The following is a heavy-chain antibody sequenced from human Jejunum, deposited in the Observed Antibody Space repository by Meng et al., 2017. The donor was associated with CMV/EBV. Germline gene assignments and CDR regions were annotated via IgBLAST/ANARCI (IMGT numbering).Heavy chain of an antibody. CDR2: INPAGGST. CDR1: YSVSNFY. V-gene: IGHV1-46*01. J-gene: IGHJ4*02. Sequence: YSVSNFYIHWVRQAPGQRPEWMGIINPAGGSTSYAQKFHGRVAVTRDTSTATVYLTLSDLQSVDTAIYYCARATYTSSWSEAGFEYWGQGTLVTVSS. D-gene: IGHD2-2*01. CDR3: ARATYTSSWSEAGFEY.